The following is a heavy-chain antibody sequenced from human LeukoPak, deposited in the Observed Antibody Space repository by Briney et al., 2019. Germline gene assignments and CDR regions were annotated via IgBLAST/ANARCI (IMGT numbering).Heavy chain of an antibody. J-gene: IGHJ1*01. V-gene: IGHV3-66*01. CDR3: ARGLSAVTEYYQH. CDR2: IYSGGST. Sequence: GGSLRLSCAASGFTVRTNYMSWVRQAPGKGLEWVSVIYSGGSTYYAASVEGRFTISRDNSKNTLYLQVNSLRVEDTAVYYCARGLSAVTEYYQHWGQGTLVTVSS. CDR1: GFTVRTNY. D-gene: IGHD3-16*02.